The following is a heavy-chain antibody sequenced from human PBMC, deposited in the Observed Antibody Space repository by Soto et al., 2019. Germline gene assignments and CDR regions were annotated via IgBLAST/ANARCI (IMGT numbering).Heavy chain of an antibody. CDR1: GVSIITDNYY. D-gene: IGHD6-19*01. CDR3: VRHAPYKSGWANRNDF. J-gene: IGHJ4*02. CDR2: IHYSGYV. V-gene: IGHV4-39*01. Sequence: QVQLQESGPGLVKPSETLSLTCTVSGVSIITDNYYWGWIRQTPGKGLEWIGTIHYSGYVYYNPSLKSRLTISVDTSKNQFSLKLSAVTAADTALYYCVRHAPYKSGWANRNDFWCQGILVDVSS.